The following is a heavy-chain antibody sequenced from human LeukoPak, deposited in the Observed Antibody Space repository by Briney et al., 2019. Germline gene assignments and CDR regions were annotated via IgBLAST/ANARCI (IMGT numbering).Heavy chain of an antibody. V-gene: IGHV1-18*01. CDR3: ARVGEITMIVVDTDY. Sequence: ASVKVSCKASGYTFTSYGISWVRQAPGQGLAWMGWISAYNGNTNYAQKLQGRVTMTTDTSTSTAYMELRSLRSDDTAVYYCARVGEITMIVVDTDYWGQGTLVTVSS. CDR2: ISAYNGNT. CDR1: GYTFTSYG. J-gene: IGHJ4*02. D-gene: IGHD3-22*01.